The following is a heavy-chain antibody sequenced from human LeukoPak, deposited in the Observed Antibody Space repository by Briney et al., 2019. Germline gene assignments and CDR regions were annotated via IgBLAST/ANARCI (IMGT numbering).Heavy chain of an antibody. V-gene: IGHV3-21*01. CDR2: ISSSSSYI. CDR1: GFTFSSYS. CDR3: ATEKIIAAVIY. Sequence: GGSLRLSCAASGFTFSSYSMNWVRQAPGKGLEWVSSISSSSSYIYYADSVKGRFTISRDNAKNSLYLQMNSLRAEDTAVCYCATEKIIAAVIYWGQGTLVTVSS. J-gene: IGHJ4*02. D-gene: IGHD6-13*01.